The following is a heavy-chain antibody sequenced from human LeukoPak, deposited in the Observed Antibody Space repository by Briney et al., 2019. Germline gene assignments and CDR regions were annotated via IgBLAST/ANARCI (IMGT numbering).Heavy chain of an antibody. J-gene: IGHJ4*02. V-gene: IGHV3-7*04. CDR3: ARVYLERLTAGYFDH. Sequence: PGRSLRLSCAASGFTISSYAMHWVRQAPGKGLEWVANIRQDGNDKKYVDSVKGRFTISRDNAKNSLYLQMNSLRGDDSAAYFCARVYLERLTAGYFDHWGQGTQVTVSP. CDR2: IRQDGNDK. CDR1: GFTISSYA. D-gene: IGHD3-3*01.